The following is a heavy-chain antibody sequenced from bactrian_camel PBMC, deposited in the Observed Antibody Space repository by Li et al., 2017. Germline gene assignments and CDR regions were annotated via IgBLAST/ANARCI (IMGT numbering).Heavy chain of an antibody. CDR1: GFTFSSYW. CDR2: INSGGGTT. V-gene: IGHV3S1*01. D-gene: IGHD2*01. J-gene: IGHJ4*01. CDR3: ATYDVIVGGGCLTRDDVYDY. Sequence: QVQLVESGGGLVQPGGSLRLSCAASGFTFSSYWMYWVRQAPGKGLEWVSAINSGGGTTYYADSVKGRFTISRDDAQNTVFLQMSSLKPEDTAIYYCATYDVIVGGGCLTRDDVYDYWGQGTQVTVSS.